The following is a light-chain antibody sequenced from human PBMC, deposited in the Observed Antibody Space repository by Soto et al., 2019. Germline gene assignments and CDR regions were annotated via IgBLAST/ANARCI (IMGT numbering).Light chain of an antibody. CDR2: GAS. CDR1: QSVSSN. Sequence: EIVMTQSPATLSVSPGERATLSCRAGQSVSSNLAWYQQKPGQAPRLLIYGASTRATGIPARFSGSGSGTEFTLTISSLQSEDFAVYYCQQYNNGWTFGQGTKVEIK. CDR3: QQYNNGWT. V-gene: IGKV3-15*01. J-gene: IGKJ1*01.